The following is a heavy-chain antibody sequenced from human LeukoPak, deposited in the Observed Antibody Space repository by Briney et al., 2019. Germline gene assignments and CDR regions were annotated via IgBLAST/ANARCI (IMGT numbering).Heavy chain of an antibody. V-gene: IGHV3-23*01. Sequence: GGSLRLSCAASGFTFSSYAMSGVRQAPGKGLEWVSAISGSGGSTYYADSVKGRFTISRDNSKKTLYLQMNSLRAEDTAVYYCAKTWDTMIVVASEYWGQGTLVTVSS. D-gene: IGHD3-22*01. CDR1: GFTFSSYA. CDR3: AKTWDTMIVVASEY. CDR2: ISGSGGST. J-gene: IGHJ4*02.